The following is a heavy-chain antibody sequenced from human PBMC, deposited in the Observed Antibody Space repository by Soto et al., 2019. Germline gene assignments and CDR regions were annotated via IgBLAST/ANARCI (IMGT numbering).Heavy chain of an antibody. Sequence: SETLSLTCTVSGGSISSYYWSWIRQPPGKGLEWIGYIYYSGSTNYNPSLKSRVTISVDTSKNQFSLKLSSVTAADTAVYYCARRMYYYDSSGHGAFDIWGQGTMVTVSS. V-gene: IGHV4-59*12. D-gene: IGHD3-22*01. CDR2: IYYSGST. CDR1: GGSISSYY. CDR3: ARRMYYYDSSGHGAFDI. J-gene: IGHJ3*02.